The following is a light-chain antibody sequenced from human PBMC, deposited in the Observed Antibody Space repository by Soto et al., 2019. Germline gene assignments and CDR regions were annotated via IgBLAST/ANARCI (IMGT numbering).Light chain of an antibody. J-gene: IGKJ4*01. Sequence: EIVLTQSPASLSLSPGERATFSCRASQSVSSYFAWYQQKPGQAPRLLIYDASNRATGIPDRFSGSGSGTDLTLTISSLEPEDFALYYCQQRSKWPLTFGGGTRVEIK. V-gene: IGKV3-11*01. CDR3: QQRSKWPLT. CDR1: QSVSSY. CDR2: DAS.